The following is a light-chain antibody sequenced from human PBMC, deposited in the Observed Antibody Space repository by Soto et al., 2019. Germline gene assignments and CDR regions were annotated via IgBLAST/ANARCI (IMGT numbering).Light chain of an antibody. CDR2: VAS. CDR1: QSISNY. CDR3: QQSSSTPQT. J-gene: IGKJ4*01. Sequence: DIQMTQSPSSLSASVGDRVTITCRASQSISNYLSRYQQKPGKAPKLLINVASTLQSGVPSRFSGSGSGTDFTLAISSLQPEDFATYYCQQSSSTPQTFGGGTKVDIK. V-gene: IGKV1-39*01.